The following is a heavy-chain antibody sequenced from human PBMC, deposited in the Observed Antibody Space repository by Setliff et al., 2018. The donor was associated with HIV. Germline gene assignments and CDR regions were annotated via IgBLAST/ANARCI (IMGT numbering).Heavy chain of an antibody. CDR1: GGSISSGDYY. Sequence: PSETLSLTCTVSGGSISSGDYYWSWIRQPPGKGLEWIGYIYYSGSTYYNPSLKSRVTISVDTSKNQFSLKLSSVTAADTAVYYCARGLGYSGYYLYWGQGTLVTVSS. CDR3: ARGLGYSGYYLY. V-gene: IGHV4-30-4*08. CDR2: IYYSGST. J-gene: IGHJ4*02. D-gene: IGHD5-12*01.